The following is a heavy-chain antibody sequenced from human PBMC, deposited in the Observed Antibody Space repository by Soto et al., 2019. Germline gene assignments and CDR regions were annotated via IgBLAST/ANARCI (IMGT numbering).Heavy chain of an antibody. CDR1: GFSLTNKGGG. CDR2: ISWDDDK. D-gene: IGHD5-12*01. CDR3: AHLHANSGYDWRYDP. J-gene: IGHJ5*02. Sequence: SGPTLVNPTQTLTLTCNFSGFSLTNKGGGVGWIRQPPRKALELRGIISWDDDKRYRPSLNNRLTITKDTSKNQVVLTMTNVDTVDTATYYCAHLHANSGYDWRYDPWGQGTLVTVSS. V-gene: IGHV2-5*02.